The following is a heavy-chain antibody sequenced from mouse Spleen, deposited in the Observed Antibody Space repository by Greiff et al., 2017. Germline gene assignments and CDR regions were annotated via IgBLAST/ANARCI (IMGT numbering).Heavy chain of an antibody. V-gene: IGHV2-6*03. J-gene: IGHJ3*01. D-gene: IGHD2-3*01. CDR1: GFSLTSYG. Sequence: QVQLKETGPGLVAPSQSLSITCTVSGFSLTSYGVHWVRQPPGKGLEWLVVIWSDGSTNYNSALKSRLSISKDNSKSQVFLKMNSLQTDDTAMYYCARPYDGYGGFAYWGQGTLVTVSA. CDR2: IWSDGST. CDR3: ARPYDGYGGFAY.